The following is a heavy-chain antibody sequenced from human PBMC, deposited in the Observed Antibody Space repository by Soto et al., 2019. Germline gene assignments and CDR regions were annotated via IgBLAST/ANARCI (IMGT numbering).Heavy chain of an antibody. CDR2: ISDSSGTI. CDR1: GFTFTRHS. V-gene: IGHV3-48*02. D-gene: IGHD6-19*01. J-gene: IGHJ4*01. CDR3: ARDPSPYTSGWYGIDF. Sequence: GSLRLSCAASGFTFTRHSMNWVRQAAGKGLEWISYISDSSGTIYYADSVKGRFTISRDNVQNSLYLQMNSLRDEDTTVYYCARDPSPYTSGWYGIDFWGHGTLVTVSS.